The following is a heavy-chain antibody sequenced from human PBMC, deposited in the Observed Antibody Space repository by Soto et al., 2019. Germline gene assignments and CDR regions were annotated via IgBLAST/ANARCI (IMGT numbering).Heavy chain of an antibody. Sequence: QVQLVESGGGVVQPGRSLRLSCAASGFTFSSYGMHWVRQAPCKGLEWVAVISYDGSNKYYADSVKGRFTISRDNSKNTLYLQMNSLRAEDMAVYYCAKDPGFGQPKSYYYYGMDVWGQGTTVTVSS. CDR2: ISYDGSNK. D-gene: IGHD3-16*01. J-gene: IGHJ6*02. CDR3: AKDPGFGQPKSYYYYGMDV. V-gene: IGHV3-30*18. CDR1: GFTFSSYG.